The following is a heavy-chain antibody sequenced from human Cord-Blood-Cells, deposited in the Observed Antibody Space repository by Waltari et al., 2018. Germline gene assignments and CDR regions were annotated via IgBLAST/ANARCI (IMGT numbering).Heavy chain of an antibody. D-gene: IGHD5-12*01. CDR2: IIPIFGTA. J-gene: IGHJ6*02. CDR1: GGTFSSYA. CDR3: ALREEVATIDYYYGMDV. Sequence: VQLVQSGAEVKKPGSSVKVSCKASGGTFSSYAISWVRQAPGQGLEWVGGIIPIFGTANYAQKFQGRVTITADESTSTAYMELSSLRSEDTAVYYCALREEVATIDYYYGMDVWGQGTTVTVSS. V-gene: IGHV1-69*01.